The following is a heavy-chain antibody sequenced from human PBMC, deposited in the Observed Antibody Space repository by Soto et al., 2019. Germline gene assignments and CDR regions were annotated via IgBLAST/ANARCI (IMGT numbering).Heavy chain of an antibody. D-gene: IGHD7-27*01. J-gene: IGHJ4*02. V-gene: IGHV1-3*01. CDR1: GYTLSRYA. CDR2: INAGYGNT. Sequence: ASVKVSCKASGYTLSRYAMHWVRPAPGQRLEWMGWINAGYGNTKSSQKFQDRVTISRDTSASTAYMELTSLRSEDTAVYYCARDTGDGTFDFWGQGTLVTVSS. CDR3: ARDTGDGTFDF.